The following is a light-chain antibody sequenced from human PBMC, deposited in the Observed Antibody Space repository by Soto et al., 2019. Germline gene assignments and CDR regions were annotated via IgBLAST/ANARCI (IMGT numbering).Light chain of an antibody. J-gene: IGLJ3*02. V-gene: IGLV1-44*01. CDR1: SSNIGSKT. CDR3: AAWDDSMNGPV. CDR2: SNK. Sequence: QSVLTQPPSASGTPGQRVTISCSGSSSNIGSKTVNWYQQFPGTAPQLLIYSNKQRPSGVPDRFSGSKSGTSASLAISGLQSEDEADYYWAAWDDSMNGPVLGGGTKLTVL.